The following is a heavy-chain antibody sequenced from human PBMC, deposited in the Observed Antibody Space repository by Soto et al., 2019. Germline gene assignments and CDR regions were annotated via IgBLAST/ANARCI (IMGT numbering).Heavy chain of an antibody. CDR1: GGSFSGYY. CDR3: ARGLGRGVYGYNDNWFDP. J-gene: IGHJ5*02. D-gene: IGHD5-18*01. CDR2: INHSGST. V-gene: IGHV4-34*01. Sequence: QVQLQQWGAGLLKPSETLSLTCAVYGGSFSGYYWSWIRQPPGKGLEWIGEINHSGSTNYNPSLKSRVTISVDTSKIQFSLKLSSVTAADTAVYYCARGLGRGVYGYNDNWFDPWGQGTLVTVSS.